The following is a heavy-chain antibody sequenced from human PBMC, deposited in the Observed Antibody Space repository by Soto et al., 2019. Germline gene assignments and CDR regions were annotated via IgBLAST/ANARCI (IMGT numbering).Heavy chain of an antibody. CDR3: ARARFDSWSHIYYGLDV. V-gene: IGHV4-34*01. D-gene: IGHD3-3*01. Sequence: AETLSLTCAVYGGSFSGYCWTWLRQPPGKGLEWIGEINHSGTTDYNPALKSRVTMSADTSKNQFSLRMTSVTAADTAVYYCARARFDSWSHIYYGLDVWGQGPTVTLYS. J-gene: IGHJ6*02. CDR2: INHSGTT. CDR1: GGSFSGYC.